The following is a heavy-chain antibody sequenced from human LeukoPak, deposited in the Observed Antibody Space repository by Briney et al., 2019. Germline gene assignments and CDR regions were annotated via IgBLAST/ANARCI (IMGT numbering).Heavy chain of an antibody. CDR3: ARVGIVVVPAAMEDYYYYMDV. V-gene: IGHV1-69*13. Sequence: SVKVSCKASGGTFSSYAISWVRQAPGQGLEWMGGIIPTFGTANYAQKFQGRVTITADESTSTAYMELSSLRSEDTAVYYCARVGIVVVPAAMEDYYYYMDVWGKGTTVTVSS. J-gene: IGHJ6*03. D-gene: IGHD2-2*03. CDR1: GGTFSSYA. CDR2: IIPTFGTA.